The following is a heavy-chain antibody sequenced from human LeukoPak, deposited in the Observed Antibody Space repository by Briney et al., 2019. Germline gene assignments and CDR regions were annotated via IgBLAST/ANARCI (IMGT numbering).Heavy chain of an antibody. Sequence: ASVKVSCKASGYTFTSYYMHWVRQAPGQGLEWMGIINPSGGSTSYAQKFQGRVTMTRDTSTSTVYMELSSLRSEDTAVYYCAREASYYDSSGYYRYFDYWGRGTLVTVSS. CDR1: GYTFTSYY. CDR2: INPSGGST. CDR3: AREASYYDSSGYYRYFDY. V-gene: IGHV1-46*01. D-gene: IGHD3-22*01. J-gene: IGHJ4*02.